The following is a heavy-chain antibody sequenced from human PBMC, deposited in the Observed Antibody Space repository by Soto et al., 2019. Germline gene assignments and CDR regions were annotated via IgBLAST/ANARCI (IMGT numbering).Heavy chain of an antibody. V-gene: IGHV1-69*01. D-gene: IGHD2-21*01. CDR3: ARGGDGCNFGAVY. CDR2: IIPKLGSA. CDR1: GGGNLRDYR. Sequence: QVQLVQSGAEVKEPGSSVKVSCKASGGGNLRDYRTTWVRRAPAQGLEWMGGIIPKLGSANYAQNFQGRVTVTADASTKAVYMELRTLRSDATAVYYCARGGDGCNFGAVYWAQRTPGTVSS. J-gene: IGHJ4*02.